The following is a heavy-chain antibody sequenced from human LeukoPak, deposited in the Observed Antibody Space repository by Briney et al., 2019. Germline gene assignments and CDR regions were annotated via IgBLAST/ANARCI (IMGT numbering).Heavy chain of an antibody. V-gene: IGHV3-21*01. CDR1: GFTFSSYS. CDR2: ISSSSSYI. D-gene: IGHD3-10*02. J-gene: IGHJ6*04. CDR3: AELGLTMIGGV. Sequence: GGSLRLSCAASGFTFSSYSMNWVRQAPGKGLEWVSSISSSSSYIYYADSVKGRFTISRDNAKNSLYLQMNSLRAEDTAVYYCAELGLTMIGGVWGKGTTDTISS.